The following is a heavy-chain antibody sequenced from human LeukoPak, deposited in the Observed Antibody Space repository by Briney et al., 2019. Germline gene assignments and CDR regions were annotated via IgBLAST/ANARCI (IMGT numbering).Heavy chain of an antibody. V-gene: IGHV3-7*01. CDR3: ANVAADY. J-gene: IGHJ4*02. CDR2: IRQDGSEK. CDR1: GFSFSTTW. Sequence: PGGSLRLSCAASGFSFSTTWMTWVRQAPGKGLEWVANIRQDGSEKYYVDSVKGRFTISRDNAKNSLYLQMNSLRAEDTAVYYCANVAADYWGQGTLVSVSS. D-gene: IGHD6-13*01.